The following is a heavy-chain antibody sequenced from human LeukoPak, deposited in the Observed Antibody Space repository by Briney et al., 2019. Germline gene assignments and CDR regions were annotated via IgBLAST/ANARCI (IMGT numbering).Heavy chain of an antibody. CDR1: GGSFSGYY. Sequence: PSETLSLTCAVYGGSFSGYYWSWIRQTPGKGLEWIREINHSGNTNYNPSLKSRVTTLVATSKTQFSLKLTSVTAADTSVYYCARGLRLAVAGMYYFDYWGQGILVTVSS. CDR3: ARGLRLAVAGMYYFDY. J-gene: IGHJ4*02. V-gene: IGHV4-34*01. CDR2: INHSGNT. D-gene: IGHD6-19*01.